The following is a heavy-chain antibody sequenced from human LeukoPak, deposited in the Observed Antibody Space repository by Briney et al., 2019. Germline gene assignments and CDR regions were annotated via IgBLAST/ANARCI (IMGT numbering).Heavy chain of an antibody. CDR3: ARGTYDYGDYYFDY. Sequence: QAGGSLRLSCAASGFTFSSYAMSWVRQAPGKGLEWVSLIYSGSSTYYADSVKGRFTISRDNSKNTLYLQMNSLRAEDTAVYYCARGTYDYGDYYFDYWGQGTLVTVSS. J-gene: IGHJ4*02. CDR1: GFTFSSYA. D-gene: IGHD4-17*01. V-gene: IGHV3-66*01. CDR2: IYSGSST.